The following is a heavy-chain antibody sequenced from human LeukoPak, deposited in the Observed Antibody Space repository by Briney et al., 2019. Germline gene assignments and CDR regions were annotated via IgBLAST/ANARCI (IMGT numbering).Heavy chain of an antibody. D-gene: IGHD6-19*01. CDR1: GFTFSSYS. CDR3: ATGQWLVREYFQH. Sequence: GGSLRLSCAASGFTFSSYSMNWVRQAPGKGLEWVSSISSSSYIYYADSVKGRFTISRDNAKNSLYLQMNSLRAEDTAVYYCATGQWLVREYFQHWGQGTLVTVSS. J-gene: IGHJ1*01. V-gene: IGHV3-21*01. CDR2: ISSSSYI.